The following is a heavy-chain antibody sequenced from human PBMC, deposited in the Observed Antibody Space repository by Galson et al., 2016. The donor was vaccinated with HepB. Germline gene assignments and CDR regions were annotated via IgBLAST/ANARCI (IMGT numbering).Heavy chain of an antibody. CDR1: GGSISSYY. Sequence: SETLSLTCTVSGGSISSYYWSWIRQPPGKGLEWIGYIYYSGSTNYNPSLKSRVTISVDTSKNQFSLKLSSVTAADTAVYYCARHPSNYNILTGYYDSWGQGTLVTVSS. D-gene: IGHD3-9*01. J-gene: IGHJ5*01. V-gene: IGHV4-59*08. CDR2: IYYSGST. CDR3: ARHPSNYNILTGYYDS.